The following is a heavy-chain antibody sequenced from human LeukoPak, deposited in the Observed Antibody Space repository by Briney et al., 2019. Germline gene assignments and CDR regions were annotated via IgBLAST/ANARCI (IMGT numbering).Heavy chain of an antibody. D-gene: IGHD3-22*01. CDR2: IYPGDSDT. CDR3: ARVVDYDTSGYQTKNWFDP. CDR1: GYSFTSYW. V-gene: IGHV5-51*01. J-gene: IGHJ5*02. Sequence: GESLKISGKCSGYSFTSYWIAWVRQMPGKGREYIGGIYPGDSDTRYSPSFQGQVTISVDKSISTAYLQWSSLKASDTAMYYCARVVDYDTSGYQTKNWFDPWGQGTLVTVSS.